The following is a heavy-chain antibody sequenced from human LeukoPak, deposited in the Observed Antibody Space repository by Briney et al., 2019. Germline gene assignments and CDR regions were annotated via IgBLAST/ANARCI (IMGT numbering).Heavy chain of an antibody. V-gene: IGHV3-21*01. CDR2: ISSSSSYI. J-gene: IGHJ4*02. CDR1: GFTFSSYS. Sequence: GGSLRLSCAASGFTFSSYSMNWVRQATGKGLEWVSSISSSSSYIYYADSVKGRFTISRDNAKNSLYLQMNSLRAEDTAVYYCARVVTMVRGVITAFDYWGQGTLVTVSS. CDR3: ARVVTMVRGVITAFDY. D-gene: IGHD3-10*01.